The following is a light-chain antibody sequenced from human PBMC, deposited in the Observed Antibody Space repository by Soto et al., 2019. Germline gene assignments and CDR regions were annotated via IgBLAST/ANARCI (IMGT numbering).Light chain of an antibody. CDR2: EDT. CDR3: CSYAGMSTLV. V-gene: IGLV2-23*01. CDR1: RSDVGSHNL. J-gene: IGLJ3*02. Sequence: QSVLTQPASVSGSPGQSITISCTGTRSDVGSHNLVSWYLQHPGKAPRLLIHEDTKRPSGISSRFSGSKSGNTAYLTVSGLKAEDEADYYCCSYAGMSTLVFGGGTKLTVL.